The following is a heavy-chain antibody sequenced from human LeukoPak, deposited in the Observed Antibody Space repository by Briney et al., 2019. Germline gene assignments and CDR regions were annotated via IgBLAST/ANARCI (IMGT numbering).Heavy chain of an antibody. V-gene: IGHV3-74*01. Sequence: GGSLRLSCAASGFTFNWMHWVHQAPGKGLVWVSRINTDGSTTSYVDSVKGRFTISRDNTKNTLYLHMNSLRAEDTAVYYCARVPVGSYSFDYWGQGTLVTVSS. CDR1: GFTFNW. CDR3: ARVPVGSYSFDY. D-gene: IGHD1-26*01. J-gene: IGHJ4*02. CDR2: INTDGSTT.